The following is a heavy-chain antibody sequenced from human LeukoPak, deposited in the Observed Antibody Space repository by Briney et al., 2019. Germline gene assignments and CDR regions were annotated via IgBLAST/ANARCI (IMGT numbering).Heavy chain of an antibody. CDR1: GYTFNNHY. V-gene: IGHV1-46*02. Sequence: ASVKVSCKASGYTFNNHYMYWVRQAPGQGLEWMGVINPSGGSTSYAQKFQGRVTMTRDTSTRTVYMEVNSLRSEDTAVYYCARGWGGDCYHVHWGQGTLVTVSS. D-gene: IGHD2-21*02. CDR2: INPSGGST. J-gene: IGHJ4*02. CDR3: ARGWGGDCYHVH.